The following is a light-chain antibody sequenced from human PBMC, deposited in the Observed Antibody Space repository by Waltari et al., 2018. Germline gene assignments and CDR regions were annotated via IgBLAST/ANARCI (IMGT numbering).Light chain of an antibody. J-gene: IGKJ2*03. CDR2: AAS. Sequence: DIQMTQSPSSLSASVGDKVTITCHASQDISSWLAWYHQKPGKAPKPLIFAASSLQNGVPSRFGGSGSGTDYTLTITGLQTEDFATYYCQNYNGLQNSFGPGTKVEMK. CDR3: QNYNGLQNS. CDR1: QDISSW. V-gene: IGKV1D-16*01.